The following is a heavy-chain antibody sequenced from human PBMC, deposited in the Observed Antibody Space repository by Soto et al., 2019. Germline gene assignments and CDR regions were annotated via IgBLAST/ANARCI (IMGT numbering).Heavy chain of an antibody. CDR1: GFTFSIYA. D-gene: IGHD6-19*01. Sequence: PGGSLRLSCAASGFTFSIYAMHWFRQAPGKGLEWVAVISYDGSNKYYADSVKGRFTISRDNSKNTLYLQMNSLRAEDTAVYYCARDGLGYSSGWHYFDHWGQGTLVTVSS. J-gene: IGHJ4*02. CDR3: ARDGLGYSSGWHYFDH. V-gene: IGHV3-30-3*01. CDR2: ISYDGSNK.